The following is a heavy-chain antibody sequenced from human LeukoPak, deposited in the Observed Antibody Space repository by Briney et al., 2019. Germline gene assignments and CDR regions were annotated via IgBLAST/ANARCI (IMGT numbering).Heavy chain of an antibody. CDR2: ISGSVGGTT. Sequence: GGTLRLSCAASGFTLRSSDMNWIRQAPGKGLEWVSAISGSVGGTTYYANSVKGRFTISRDNSKNTLHLQMTSLRAEDTAVYYCARGPSGYHNTGGQGTLVTVSS. CDR1: GFTLRSSD. CDR3: ARGPSGYHNT. D-gene: IGHD5-12*01. J-gene: IGHJ4*02. V-gene: IGHV3-23*01.